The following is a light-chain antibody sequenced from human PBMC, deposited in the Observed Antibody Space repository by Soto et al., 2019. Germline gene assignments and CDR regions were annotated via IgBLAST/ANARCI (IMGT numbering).Light chain of an antibody. CDR3: QKYNNAPRT. J-gene: IGKJ1*01. CDR2: AAS. Sequence: DIQMTQSPSSLYGSVGDTVTITCRASQGISNYLAWYQQKPGQVPNLLIYAASTLQSGVPSRFSGSGSGTDFTLTISSLRPEDVATYYCQKYNNAPRTFGQGTKVEI. CDR1: QGISNY. V-gene: IGKV1-27*01.